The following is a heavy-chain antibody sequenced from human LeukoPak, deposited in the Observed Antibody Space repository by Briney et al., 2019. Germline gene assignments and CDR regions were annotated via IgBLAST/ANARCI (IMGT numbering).Heavy chain of an antibody. CDR1: GFTFSSYA. CDR2: IKQDGSEK. CDR3: AREVATGTGAYNY. Sequence: PGGSLRLSCAASGFTFSSYAMSWVRQAPGKGLEWVANIKQDGSEKYYVDSVKGRFTISRDNAKNSLYLQMNSLRAEDTAVYYCAREVATGTGAYNYWGQGTLVTVSS. J-gene: IGHJ4*02. V-gene: IGHV3-7*01. D-gene: IGHD6-13*01.